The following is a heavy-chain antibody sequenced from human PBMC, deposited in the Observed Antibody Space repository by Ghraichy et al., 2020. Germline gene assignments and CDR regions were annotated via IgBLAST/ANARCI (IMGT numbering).Heavy chain of an antibody. J-gene: IGHJ4*02. D-gene: IGHD5-24*01. CDR2: MNPNSGNT. Sequence: ASVKVSCKASGYTFTSYDINWVRQATGQGLEWMGWMNPNSGNTGYAQKFQGRVTMTRNTSISTAYMELSSLRSEDTAVYYCARLKPIEMATIDWGQGTLVTVSS. V-gene: IGHV1-8*01. CDR1: GYTFTSYD. CDR3: ARLKPIEMATID.